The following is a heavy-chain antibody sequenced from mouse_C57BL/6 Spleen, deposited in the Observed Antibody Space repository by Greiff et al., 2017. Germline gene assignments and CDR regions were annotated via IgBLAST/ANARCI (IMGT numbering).Heavy chain of an antibody. V-gene: IGHV1-18*01. CDR1: GYTFTDYN. D-gene: IGHD3-3*01. CDR2: INPNNGGT. J-gene: IGHJ4*01. Sequence: VQLKQSGPELVKPGASVKIPCKASGYTFTDYNMDWVKQSHGKSLEWIGDINPNNGGTIYNQKFKGKATLTVDKSSSTAYMALRSLTSEDSAVYYCAREGDDYYALDYWGQGTSVTVSS. CDR3: AREGDDYYALDY.